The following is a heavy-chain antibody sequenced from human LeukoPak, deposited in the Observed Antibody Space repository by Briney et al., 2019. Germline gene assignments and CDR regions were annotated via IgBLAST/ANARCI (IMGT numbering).Heavy chain of an antibody. CDR1: RFTFSSYA. Sequence: GGSLRLSCAASRFTFSSYATSWVRQAPGKGLDWVSAISSGGDATYYADSVKGRFTISRDNSKNTLFLHMNSLRAEDTAVYFCAKRDTRGRYYFDSWGLGTLVTVSS. J-gene: IGHJ4*02. D-gene: IGHD2-2*01. CDR2: ISSGGDAT. CDR3: AKRDTRGRYYFDS. V-gene: IGHV3-23*01.